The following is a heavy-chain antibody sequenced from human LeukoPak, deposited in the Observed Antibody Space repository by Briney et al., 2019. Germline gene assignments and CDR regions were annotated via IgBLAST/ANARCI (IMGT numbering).Heavy chain of an antibody. CDR1: GGSFSGYY. J-gene: IGHJ3*01. Sequence: SETLSLTCAVYGGSFSGYYWSWIRQLPGKGLEWIGEINHSGSTNYNPSLKSRVTISVDTSKNQFSLKLSSVTAADTAVYYCARIRGGPTTPWGQGTMVTVSS. V-gene: IGHV4-34*01. CDR3: ARIRGGPTTP. CDR2: INHSGST. D-gene: IGHD1-26*01.